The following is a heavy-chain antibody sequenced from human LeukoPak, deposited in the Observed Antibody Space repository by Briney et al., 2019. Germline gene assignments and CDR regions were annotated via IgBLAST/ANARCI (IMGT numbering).Heavy chain of an antibody. J-gene: IGHJ5*02. V-gene: IGHV5-51*01. CDR2: IYPGDSET. CDR1: GYSFTNYW. CDR3: ARHQAARPGNWFDP. D-gene: IGHD6-6*01. Sequence: GESLKISCKGSGYSFTNYWIAWVRQMPGKGLEWMGIIYPGDSETRYSPSFQGQVTISADKSIYTAYLQWSSLKASDTAMYYCARHQAARPGNWFDPWGQGTLVTVSS.